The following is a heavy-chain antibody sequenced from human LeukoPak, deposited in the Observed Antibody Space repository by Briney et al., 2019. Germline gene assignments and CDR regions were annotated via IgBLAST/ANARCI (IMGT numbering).Heavy chain of an antibody. CDR3: VKGQSNSWYGSQPFDY. CDR1: GFTFSNGG. D-gene: IGHD2/OR15-2a*01. J-gene: IGHJ4*01. V-gene: IGHV3-23*01. Sequence: GRSLRLSCAASGFTFSNGGMSWVRRVAGKGMEWASAMSGTTGSAYYADSVKGRCTTSRDTSQNTFYLQMNNLRVNETGFYYCVKGQSNSWYGSQPFDYWGQGILVTVSS. CDR2: MSGTTGSA.